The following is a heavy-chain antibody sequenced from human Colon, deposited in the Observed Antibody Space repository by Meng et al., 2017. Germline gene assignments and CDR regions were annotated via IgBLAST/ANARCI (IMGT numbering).Heavy chain of an antibody. V-gene: IGHV4-31*01. J-gene: IGHJ1*01. D-gene: IGHD5-24*01. CDR2: IYYSGST. CDR3: AISRDGYNYFAF. Sequence: SETLSLTCTVSGGSISSGGYYWSWIRQHPGKGLEWIGYIYYSGSTYYNPSLKSLVTISVDTSKNQFSLKLSSVTAADTVVYYCAISRDGYNYFAFWGQGTLVTVSS. CDR1: GGSISSGGYY.